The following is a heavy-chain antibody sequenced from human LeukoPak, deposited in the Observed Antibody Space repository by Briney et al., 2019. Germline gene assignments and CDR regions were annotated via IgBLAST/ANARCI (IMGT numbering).Heavy chain of an antibody. J-gene: IGHJ4*02. Sequence: ASVKVSYKASGYTFTGYYLHWVRQAPGQGFGWMGWINPKTGGTNYAQKFQGRVTMTRDTSINTAYMELTSLRSDDTAVYYCARGVVVVITGHYDYWGQGTLVTVSS. D-gene: IGHD2-15*01. V-gene: IGHV1-2*02. CDR2: INPKTGGT. CDR1: GYTFTGYY. CDR3: ARGVVVVITGHYDY.